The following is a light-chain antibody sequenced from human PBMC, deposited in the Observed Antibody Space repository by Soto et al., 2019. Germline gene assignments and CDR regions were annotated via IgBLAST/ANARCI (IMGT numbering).Light chain of an antibody. CDR3: LHLYNFSCG. Sequence: AIQLTQSPSSLSASVVDRVTISFPASQGIGNDLAWYQQKPGKAPSLLIFAASNLQSVVPSRFSGGGSGTDFAGAISCLHPEDFETHYCLHLYNFSCGFGQGTKVDI. CDR2: AAS. J-gene: IGKJ1*01. CDR1: QGIGND. V-gene: IGKV1-6*01.